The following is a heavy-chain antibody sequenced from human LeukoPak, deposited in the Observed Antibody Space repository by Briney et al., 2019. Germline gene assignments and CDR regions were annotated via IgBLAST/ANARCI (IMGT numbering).Heavy chain of an antibody. J-gene: IGHJ6*03. CDR1: GGSISSGGYY. D-gene: IGHD4-23*01. CDR3: ARGDELRWPAYYMDV. CDR2: IYYSGST. V-gene: IGHV4-31*03. Sequence: PSQTLSLTCTVSGGSISSGGYYWSWIRQHPGKGLEWIGYIYYSGSTYYDPSLKSRVTISVDTSKNQFSLKLSSVTAADTAVYYCARGDELRWPAYYMDVWGKGTTVTVSS.